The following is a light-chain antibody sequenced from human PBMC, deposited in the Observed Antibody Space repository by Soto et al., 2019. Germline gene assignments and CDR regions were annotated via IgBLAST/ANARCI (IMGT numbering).Light chain of an antibody. V-gene: IGKV1-5*03. CDR3: QQYNSYWT. CDR1: QSISSS. Sequence: DIQMTQSPSTLSASVGDRVTITCRASQSISSSLAWYQQKPGKAPKLLIYKASSLESGVPSRFSGSGSGTEFTLTISSLQPDDFATYYCQQYNSYWTFSQGTKVEIK. J-gene: IGKJ1*01. CDR2: KAS.